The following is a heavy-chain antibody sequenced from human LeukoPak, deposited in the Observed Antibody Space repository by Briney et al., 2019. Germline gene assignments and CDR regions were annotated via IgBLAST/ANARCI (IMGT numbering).Heavy chain of an antibody. D-gene: IGHD1-26*01. CDR2: IYPSGST. CDR3: ARLLIVESRFDP. Sequence: PSETLSLTCTVSDVSINHHFWSWIRQPAEKALDYIGRIYPSGSTNYNPSLRSRVTMSVDTSKKQLSLKLTSVTAADRAVYYCARLLIVESRFDPRGQGTLVSVSS. V-gene: IGHV4-4*07. J-gene: IGHJ5*02. CDR1: DVSINHHF.